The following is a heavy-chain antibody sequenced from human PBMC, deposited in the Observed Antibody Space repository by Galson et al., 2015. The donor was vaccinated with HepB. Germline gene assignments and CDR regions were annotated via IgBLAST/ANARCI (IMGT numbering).Heavy chain of an antibody. J-gene: IGHJ4*02. V-gene: IGHV3-7*01. CDR3: ARVRGYSGYDPSYYFDY. Sequence: SLRLSCAASGFTFSSYWMSWVRQAPGKGLEWVANIKQDGSEKYYVDSVKGRFTISRDNAKNSLYLQMNSLRAEDTAVYYCARVRGYSGYDPSYYFDYWGQGTLVTVSS. D-gene: IGHD5-12*01. CDR1: GFTFSSYW. CDR2: IKQDGSEK.